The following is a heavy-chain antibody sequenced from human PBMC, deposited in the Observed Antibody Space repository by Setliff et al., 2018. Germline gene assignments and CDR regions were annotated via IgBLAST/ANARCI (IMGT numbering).Heavy chain of an antibody. Sequence: GASVKVSCKASGYTLSNSILSWVRQAPGQGLEWMGWISAYNGKTYFAQKFQDRITLTTDTSTNTGYLELRGLRSDDTAVYYCSRLVRYCSKTTCQTASGAEVWGQGTLVTVSS. CDR1: GYTLSNSI. J-gene: IGHJ4*02. CDR3: SRLVRYCSKTTCQTASGAEV. D-gene: IGHD2-15*01. CDR2: ISAYNGKT. V-gene: IGHV1-18*01.